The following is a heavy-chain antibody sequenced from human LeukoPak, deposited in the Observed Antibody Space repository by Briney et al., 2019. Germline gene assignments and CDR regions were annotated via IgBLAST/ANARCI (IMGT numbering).Heavy chain of an antibody. J-gene: IGHJ4*02. CDR3: AKGLGEYSYGSLFSFDY. CDR2: MSSSGGST. CDR1: GFTFSSSA. Sequence: GGSLRLSCTASGFTFSSSAMSWVRQAPGQGLEWVLGMSSSGGSTYYRDSVKGRFTISRDNSKNTLYLQMNSLRAEDTAVYYCAKGLGEYSYGSLFSFDYWGQGTLVIVSS. D-gene: IGHD5-18*01. V-gene: IGHV3-23*01.